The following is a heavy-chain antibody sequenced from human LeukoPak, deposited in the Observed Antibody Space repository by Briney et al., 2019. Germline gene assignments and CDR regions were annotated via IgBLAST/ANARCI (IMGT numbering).Heavy chain of an antibody. CDR1: GFTLMSYG. CDR3: AREGTNYGDYVLPGGIHYYYYMDV. J-gene: IGHJ6*03. CDR2: ISGSGGST. V-gene: IGHV3-23*01. Sequence: GGTLRLSCAASGFTLMSYGMSWVRQAPGKGLEWVSAISGSGGSTYYADSVKGRFTISRDNSKNTLYLQMNSLRAEDTAVYYCAREGTNYGDYVLPGGIHYYYYMDVWGKGTTVTVSS. D-gene: IGHD4-17*01.